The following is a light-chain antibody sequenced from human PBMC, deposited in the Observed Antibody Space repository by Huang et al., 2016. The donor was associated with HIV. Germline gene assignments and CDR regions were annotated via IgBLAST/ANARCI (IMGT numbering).Light chain of an antibody. J-gene: IGKJ1*01. Sequence: EIVMTQSPATLSVYPGERASLSCRASQSVSSDLAWYQQRPGQDPRLLIYGASTRATGIPARFSGSGSGTEFTLTISSLQSEDFAVYNCQQYNKWPRTFGQGTKVEIK. CDR1: QSVSSD. CDR2: GAS. CDR3: QQYNKWPRT. V-gene: IGKV3-15*01.